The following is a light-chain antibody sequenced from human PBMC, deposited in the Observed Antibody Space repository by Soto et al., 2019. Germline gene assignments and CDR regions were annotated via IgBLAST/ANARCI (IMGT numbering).Light chain of an antibody. J-gene: IGLJ3*02. Sequence: LTQPPSASGSPGQSVTISCTGTSSDVGGYKYVSWYQQHPGKAPKLMIYEVSKRPSGVPDRFSGSKSGNTASLTVSGLQAEDEADYYCSSYAGRNNWVFGGGTKVTVL. CDR1: SSDVGGYKY. CDR3: SSYAGRNNWV. V-gene: IGLV2-8*01. CDR2: EVS.